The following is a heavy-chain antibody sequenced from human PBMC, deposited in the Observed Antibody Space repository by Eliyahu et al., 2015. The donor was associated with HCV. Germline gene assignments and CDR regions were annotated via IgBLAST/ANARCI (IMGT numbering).Heavy chain of an antibody. J-gene: IGHJ4*02. CDR2: ISWNSGSI. CDR1: GFTFDDYA. CDR3: AKDTTLGYDFWSGYSD. Sequence: GFTFDDYAMHWVRQAPGKGLEWVSGISWNSGSIGYADSVKGRFTISRDNAKNSLYLQMNSLRAEDTALYYCAKDTTLGYDFWSGYSDWGQGTLVTVSS. V-gene: IGHV3-9*01. D-gene: IGHD3-3*01.